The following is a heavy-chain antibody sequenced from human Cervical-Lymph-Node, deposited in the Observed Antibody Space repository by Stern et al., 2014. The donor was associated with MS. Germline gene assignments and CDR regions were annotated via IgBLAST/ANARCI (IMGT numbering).Heavy chain of an antibody. CDR2: ISYDGNSK. V-gene: IGHV3-30-3*01. J-gene: IGHJ4*02. CDR1: GFTFSSYT. Sequence: VHLVESGGGVVQPGRSLRLSCAASGFTFSSYTMHWVRQAPGKGLEWVAVISYDGNSKFYADSVTGRFTLSRDNSKKTLFLQMNSLRTEDTAVYYCARDGRSVWGQGTLVTVSS. CDR3: ARDGRSV.